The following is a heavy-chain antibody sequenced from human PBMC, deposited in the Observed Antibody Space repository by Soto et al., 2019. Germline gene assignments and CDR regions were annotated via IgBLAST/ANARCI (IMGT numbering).Heavy chain of an antibody. V-gene: IGHV1-69*13. CDR1: GGTFSSYA. J-gene: IGHJ4*02. Sequence: EASVKVSCKASGGTFSSYAISWVRQAPGQGLEWMGGIIPIFGTANYAQKFQGRVTITADESTSTAYMELSSLRSEDTAVYYCARDSRYCTNGVCYMPHYFDYWGQGTLVTVSS. CDR2: IIPIFGTA. D-gene: IGHD2-8*01. CDR3: ARDSRYCTNGVCYMPHYFDY.